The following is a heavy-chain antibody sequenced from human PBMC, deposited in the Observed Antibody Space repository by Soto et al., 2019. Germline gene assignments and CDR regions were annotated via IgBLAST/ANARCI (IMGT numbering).Heavy chain of an antibody. V-gene: IGHV1-18*01. J-gene: IGHJ4*02. CDR2: ISAYNGNT. CDR1: GYTFTSYG. D-gene: IGHD2-15*01. Sequence: GASVKVSCKASGYTFTSYGISWVRQAPGQGLEWMGRISAYNGNTNYAQKLQGRVTMTTDTSTSTAYMELRSLRSDDTAVYYCARSSTWVVVAATPHSFDYWGQGTLVTVSS. CDR3: ARSSTWVVVAATPHSFDY.